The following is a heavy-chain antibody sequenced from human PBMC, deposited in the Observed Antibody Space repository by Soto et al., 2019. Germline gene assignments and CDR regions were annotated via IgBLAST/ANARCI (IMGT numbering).Heavy chain of an antibody. CDR2: ISYDGSNK. V-gene: IGHV3-30*18. CDR1: GFTFSSYG. CDR3: AKVWFGENYYYSGMDV. J-gene: IGHJ6*02. D-gene: IGHD3-10*01. Sequence: PGGSLRLSCAASGFTFSSYGMHWVRQAPGKGLEWVAVISYDGSNKYYADSVKGRFTISRDNSKNTLYLQMNSLRAEDTAVYYCAKVWFGENYYYSGMDVWGQGTTVTVSS.